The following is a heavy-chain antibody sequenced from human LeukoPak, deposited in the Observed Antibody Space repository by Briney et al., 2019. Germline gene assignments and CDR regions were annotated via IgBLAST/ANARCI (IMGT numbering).Heavy chain of an antibody. CDR1: GFTFSNFL. J-gene: IGHJ6*02. D-gene: IGHD4-23*01. V-gene: IGHV3-23*01. Sequence: GGSLRLSCAASGFTFSNFLMTWVRQAPGKGPEWVSAISGSGGDTYYADSVKGRFTISRDNSKNTLYLQMNSLRAEDTAVYFCAKRVTTVEPSVVDVWGQGTAVTVSS. CDR2: ISGSGGDT. CDR3: AKRVTTVEPSVVDV.